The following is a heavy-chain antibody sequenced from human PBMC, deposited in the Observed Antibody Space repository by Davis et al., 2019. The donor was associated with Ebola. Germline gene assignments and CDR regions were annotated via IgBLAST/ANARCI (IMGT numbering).Heavy chain of an antibody. CDR2: IWYDGSDK. V-gene: IGHV3-33*01. J-gene: IGHJ4*02. CDR3: VRDLGTISGFDY. Sequence: PGGSLRLFCATSGFTFSAHAMHWVRQAPGEGLEWVALIWYDGSDKYYSGSVKGRFIISRDNFNNTLYLQMNNLRAEDTAVYYCVRDLGTISGFDYWGQGTLVIVSS. D-gene: IGHD1-14*01. CDR1: GFTFSAHA.